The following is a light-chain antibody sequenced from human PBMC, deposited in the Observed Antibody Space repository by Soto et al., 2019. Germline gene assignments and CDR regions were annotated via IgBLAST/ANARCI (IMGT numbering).Light chain of an antibody. CDR1: QSINSW. J-gene: IGKJ1*01. CDR3: QQYHTFSPWT. CDR2: DAS. V-gene: IGKV1-5*01. Sequence: DIQMTQSPSTLSAFVGDRVTITCRASQSINSWLAWYQQKPGKAPNLLIYDASRLESGVPSRFSGGGSGTEFTLTISSLQPDDFATSYCQQYHTFSPWTFGQGTKVDIK.